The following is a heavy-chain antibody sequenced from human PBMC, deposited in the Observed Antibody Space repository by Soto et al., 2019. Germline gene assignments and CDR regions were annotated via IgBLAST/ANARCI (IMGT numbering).Heavy chain of an antibody. V-gene: IGHV4-4*02. CDR3: ASRDPGASVDY. CDR2: IYRTGST. CDR1: GGSFTSNNW. D-gene: IGHD1-26*01. J-gene: IGHJ4*02. Sequence: SETLSLTCAVSGGSFTSNNWWTWVRQPPGQGLEWIGEIYRTGSTNYNPSLKSRVTISLDKSENQFSLKVTSLTAADTAVYYCASRDPGASVDYWGQGTLVTVSS.